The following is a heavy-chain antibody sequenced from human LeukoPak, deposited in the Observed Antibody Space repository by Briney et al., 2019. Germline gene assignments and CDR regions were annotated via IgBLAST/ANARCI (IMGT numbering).Heavy chain of an antibody. Sequence: SQTLSLTCSVSGGSISSGSYYWSWIRQPAGKGLEWIGRIYTSGSTNYNPSLKSRVTISVDTSKNQFSLKLSSVTAADTAVYHCARDLYYYDSSGYYLWGFDIWGQGTMVTVSS. CDR1: GGSISSGSYY. V-gene: IGHV4-61*02. J-gene: IGHJ3*02. CDR3: ARDLYYYDSSGYYLWGFDI. D-gene: IGHD3-22*01. CDR2: IYTSGST.